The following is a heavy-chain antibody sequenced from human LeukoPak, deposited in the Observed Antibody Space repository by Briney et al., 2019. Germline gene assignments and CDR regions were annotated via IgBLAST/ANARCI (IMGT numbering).Heavy chain of an antibody. CDR3: ARATDSNGWLFDY. D-gene: IGHD6-19*01. CDR1: GGSISSYY. Sequence: SETLSLTCTVSGGSISSYYWSWSRQPPGKGLVWIGYNNYSGSTNYNPSLKSRGTISVDTSRDQFSLKLTSVTAADTAVYYCARATDSNGWLFDYWGQGTLVTVSS. J-gene: IGHJ4*02. CDR2: NNYSGST. V-gene: IGHV4-59*01.